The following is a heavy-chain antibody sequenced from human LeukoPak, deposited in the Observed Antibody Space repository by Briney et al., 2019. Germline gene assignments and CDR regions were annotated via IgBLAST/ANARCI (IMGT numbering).Heavy chain of an antibody. D-gene: IGHD3-16*02. J-gene: IGHJ4*02. CDR3: AKRPYYDYVWGSYRYTPCYFDY. CDR1: GFTFSSYA. V-gene: IGHV3-23*01. Sequence: GGSLRLSCAASGFTFSSYAMSWVRLAPGKGLEWVSAISGSGGSTYYADSVKGWFTISRDNSKNTLYLQMNSLRAEDTAVYYCAKRPYYDYVWGSYRYTPCYFDYWGQGTLVTVSS. CDR2: ISGSGGST.